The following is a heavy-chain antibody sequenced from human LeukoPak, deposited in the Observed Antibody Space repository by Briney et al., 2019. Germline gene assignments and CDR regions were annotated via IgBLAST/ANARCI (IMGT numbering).Heavy chain of an antibody. CDR1: GGSISSSSYY. Sequence: SETLSLTCTVSGGSISSSSYYWGWIRQPPGKGLEWIGSIYHSGSTYYNPSLKSRVTISVDTSKNQFSLKLSSVTAADTAVYYCARDGYSLYWGQGTLVTVSS. CDR3: ARDGYSLY. D-gene: IGHD5-24*01. V-gene: IGHV4-39*01. J-gene: IGHJ4*02. CDR2: IYHSGST.